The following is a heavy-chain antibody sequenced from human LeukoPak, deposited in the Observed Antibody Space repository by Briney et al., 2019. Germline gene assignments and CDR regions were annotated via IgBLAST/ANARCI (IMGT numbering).Heavy chain of an antibody. V-gene: IGHV4-4*07. CDR3: ARHPSSSDKYNWFDP. CDR1: GGSISSYY. D-gene: IGHD6-13*01. J-gene: IGHJ5*02. CDR2: IYTSGST. Sequence: SETLSLTCTVSGGSISSYYWSWIRQPAGKGLEWIGRIYTSGSTNYNPSLKSRVTMSVETSKNQFSLKLSSVTAADTAVYYCARHPSSSDKYNWFDPWGQGTLVTVSS.